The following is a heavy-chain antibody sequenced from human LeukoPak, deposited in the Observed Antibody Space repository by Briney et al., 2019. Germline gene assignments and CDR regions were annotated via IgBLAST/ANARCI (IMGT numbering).Heavy chain of an antibody. Sequence: SAPLSLPFPGSGGSISRYYWSWIRPPPGKGPEWIGCIYSSGRTNYNHSLKPRVTISVDTSKNQFSLKLSSVTAADTAVYYCAREGCSSTRCYFFDYWGQGTLVTVSS. D-gene: IGHD2-2*01. CDR3: AREGCSSTRCYFFDY. V-gene: IGHV4-59*01. CDR1: GGSISRYY. CDR2: IYSSGRT. J-gene: IGHJ4*02.